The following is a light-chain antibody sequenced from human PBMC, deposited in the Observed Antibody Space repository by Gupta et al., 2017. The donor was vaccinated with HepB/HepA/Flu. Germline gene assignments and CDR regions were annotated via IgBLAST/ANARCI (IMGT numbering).Light chain of an antibody. CDR3: QQYNNWWWT. CDR2: GAS. CDR1: QSVSSN. V-gene: IGKV3-15*01. Sequence: EIVMTQSPATLSVSPGERATHSCRASQSVSSNLAWYQQKPGQAPRLLIYGASTRATGIPARFSGSGSGTEFTLTISSLQSEDFAVYYCQQYNNWWWTFGQGTKVEIK. J-gene: IGKJ1*01.